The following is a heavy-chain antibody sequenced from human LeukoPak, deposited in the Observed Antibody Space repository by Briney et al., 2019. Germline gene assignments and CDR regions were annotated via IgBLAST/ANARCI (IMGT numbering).Heavy chain of an antibody. V-gene: IGHV1-2*02. CDR1: GYTFTGYY. D-gene: IGHD2-2*01. CDR3: ARDGDIVVVPAAFYWFDP. Sequence: ASVKVSCKASGYTFTGYYMHWVRQAPGQGLEWVGWTNPNSGGTNYAQKFQGRVTMTRDTSISTAYMELSRLRSDDTAVYYCARDGDIVVVPAAFYWFDPWGQGTLVTVSS. CDR2: TNPNSGGT. J-gene: IGHJ5*02.